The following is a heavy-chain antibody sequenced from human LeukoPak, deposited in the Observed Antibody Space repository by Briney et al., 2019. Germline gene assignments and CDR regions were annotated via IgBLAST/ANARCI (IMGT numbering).Heavy chain of an antibody. V-gene: IGHV1-18*01. D-gene: IGHD3-22*01. CDR2: ISTYNGNT. CDR3: ARVERITMIVVVIDAFDI. CDR1: GYTFTSYG. J-gene: IGHJ3*02. Sequence: GASVKVSCKASGYTFTSYGISWVRHAPGQGFEWMGWISTYNGNTNYAQKLQGRVTMTTDTLTSTAYMELRSLRSDDTAVYYCARVERITMIVVVIDAFDIWGQGTMVTVSS.